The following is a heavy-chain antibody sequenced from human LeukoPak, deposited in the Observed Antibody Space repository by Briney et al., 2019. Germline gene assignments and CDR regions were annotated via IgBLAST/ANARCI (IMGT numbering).Heavy chain of an antibody. V-gene: IGHV1-8*01. J-gene: IGHJ4*02. Sequence: ASVKVSCKASGYTFTSYDINWVRQATGQGLEWMGWMNPNSGNTGYAQKFQGRVTMTRNTSISTAYMELNSLRSEDTAVYYCAREAPMVREKDFDYWGQGTLVTVSS. CDR3: AREAPMVREKDFDY. CDR2: MNPNSGNT. CDR1: GYTFTSYD. D-gene: IGHD3-10*01.